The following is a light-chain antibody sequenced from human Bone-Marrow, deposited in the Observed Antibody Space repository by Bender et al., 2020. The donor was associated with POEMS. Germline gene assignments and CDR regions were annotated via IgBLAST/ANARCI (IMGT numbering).Light chain of an antibody. J-gene: IGLJ3*02. CDR3: AAWEDSLNGWV. CDR1: SSNIGAGYD. V-gene: IGLV1-44*01. Sequence: QSVLTQPPSVSGAPGQRVTISCTGTSSNIGAGYDVKWYQQLPGTAPKLLIYINNQRPSGVPDRFSGSKSGTSASLAISGLQSEDEADYYCAAWEDSLNGWVFGGGTKLTVL. CDR2: INN.